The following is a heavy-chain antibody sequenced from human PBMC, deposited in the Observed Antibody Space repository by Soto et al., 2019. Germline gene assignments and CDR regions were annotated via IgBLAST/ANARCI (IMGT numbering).Heavy chain of an antibody. J-gene: IGHJ4*02. CDR3: ASSHAGAHITAAVH. Sequence: QLQLQESGSGLVKPSQTLSLTCAVSGGSISSGGYSWSWIRQPPGKGLEWIGYIYHSGSTYYNPSLKSRVTISVDRSKTQFSLKPSSVTAADTAVYYCASSHAGAHITAAVHWGQGTLVTVSS. D-gene: IGHD6-13*01. V-gene: IGHV4-30-2*01. CDR1: GGSISSGGYS. CDR2: IYHSGST.